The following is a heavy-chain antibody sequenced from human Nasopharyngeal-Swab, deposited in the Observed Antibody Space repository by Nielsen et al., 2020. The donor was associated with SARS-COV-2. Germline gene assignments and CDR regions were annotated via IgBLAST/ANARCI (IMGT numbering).Heavy chain of an antibody. CDR2: ISSSSSYI. Sequence: RPPPGKGLEWVSSISSSSSYIYYADAVKGRFTISRDNAKNSLYLQMNSLRAEDTAVYYCARVRADYGGNSDEPSMDVWGQGTTVTVSS. CDR3: ARVRADYGGNSDEPSMDV. V-gene: IGHV3-21*01. D-gene: IGHD4-23*01. J-gene: IGHJ6*02.